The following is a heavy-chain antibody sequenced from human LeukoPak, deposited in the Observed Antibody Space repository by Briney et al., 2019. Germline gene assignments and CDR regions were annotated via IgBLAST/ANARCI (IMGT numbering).Heavy chain of an antibody. V-gene: IGHV4-39*01. J-gene: IGHJ6*02. CDR1: GGSISSSSYY. D-gene: IGHD3-3*01. CDR3: ARIPRVDFWSGYYHPQYGMDV. Sequence: SETLSLTCTVSGGSISSSSYYWDWIRQPPGEGLEWIGSIYYSGSTYYNPSLKSRVTISVDTSKNQFSLKLSSVTAADTAVYYCARIPRVDFWSGYYHPQYGMDVWGQGTTVTVSS. CDR2: IYYSGST.